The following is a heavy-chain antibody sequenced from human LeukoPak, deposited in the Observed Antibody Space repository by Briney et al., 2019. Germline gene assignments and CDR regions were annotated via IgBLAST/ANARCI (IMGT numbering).Heavy chain of an antibody. V-gene: IGHV3-74*01. D-gene: IGHD1-1*01. J-gene: IGHJ4*02. Sequence: PGGSLRLSCAASGFTFSTYYMQWVRQAPGKGLEWVSRLNTDGSSTTYADSVRGRFTISRDNDKNTLYLQVNSLRAEDTAMYYCGLEPRGGYWGQGTRVTVSS. CDR3: GLEPRGGY. CDR2: LNTDGSST. CDR1: GFTFSTYY.